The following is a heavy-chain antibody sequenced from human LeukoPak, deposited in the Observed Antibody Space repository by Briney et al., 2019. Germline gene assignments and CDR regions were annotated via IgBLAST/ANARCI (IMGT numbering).Heavy chain of an antibody. CDR2: IYHSGST. V-gene: IGHV4-38-2*02. CDR1: GYSISSGYY. Sequence: SETLSLTCAVSGYSISSGYYCGWIRQPPGKGLEWIGSIYHSGSTYYNPSLKSRVTISVDTSKNQFSLKLSSVTAADTAVYYCARDRGYCSGGSCYNWFDPWGRGTLVTVSS. D-gene: IGHD2-15*01. J-gene: IGHJ5*02. CDR3: ARDRGYCSGGSCYNWFDP.